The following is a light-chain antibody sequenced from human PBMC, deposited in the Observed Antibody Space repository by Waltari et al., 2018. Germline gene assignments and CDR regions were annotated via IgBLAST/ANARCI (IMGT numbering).Light chain of an antibody. V-gene: IGKV3-11*01. CDR1: QSVSSY. Sequence: EIVLTQSPATLSLSPGERATLSCRASQSVSSYLAWYQQKPGQAPRLLIYDASNRATGIPARFIGSGSGTDFTLTISSLEPEDFAVYYCQQRSNWLGTFGQGTKVEIK. CDR3: QQRSNWLGT. J-gene: IGKJ1*01. CDR2: DAS.